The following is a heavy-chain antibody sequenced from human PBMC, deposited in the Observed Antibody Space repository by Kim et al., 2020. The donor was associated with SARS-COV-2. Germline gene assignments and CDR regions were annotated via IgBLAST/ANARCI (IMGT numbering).Heavy chain of an antibody. CDR1: GGSISSGGYY. V-gene: IGHV4-30-4*08. D-gene: IGHD5-12*01. CDR3: ARAATSYYYNMDV. CDR2: TYYSGNT. Sequence: SETLSLTCTVSGGSISSGGYYWSWVRQPPGKGLEWIGYTYYSGNTYYNPSLKSRVTISVDVSKNQFFLILSSVTAADTAVYYCARAATSYYYNMDVWGQGTTVTVSS. J-gene: IGHJ6*02.